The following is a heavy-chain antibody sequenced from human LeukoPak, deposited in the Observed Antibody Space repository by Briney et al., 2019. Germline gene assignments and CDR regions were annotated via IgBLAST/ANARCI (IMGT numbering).Heavy chain of an antibody. V-gene: IGHV4-4*07. CDR1: GGSISSYY. D-gene: IGHD2-2*01. CDR3: ARVVVVVPAAMGAYYYYYMDV. Sequence: SETLSLTCTVSGGSISSYYWSWIRQPAGKGLEWIGRMYTSGSTNYNPSLKSRVTMSVDTSKNQFSLKLSSVTAADTAVYYCARVVVVVPAAMGAYYYYYMDVWGKGTTVTVSS. J-gene: IGHJ6*03. CDR2: MYTSGST.